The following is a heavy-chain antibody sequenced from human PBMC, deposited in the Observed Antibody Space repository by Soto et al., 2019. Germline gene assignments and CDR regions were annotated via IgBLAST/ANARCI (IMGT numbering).Heavy chain of an antibody. CDR2: IYYSGST. D-gene: IGHD6-19*01. Sequence: QVQLQESGPGLVKPSETLSLTCTVSGGSISSYYWSWIRQSPGKGLEWIGYIYYSGSTNYNPSLKSRVTISVDTSRNQFSLNLNSVTAADTAIYYCARHDHEKIAMAGIYWFDSWGQGTLVTVSS. J-gene: IGHJ5*01. V-gene: IGHV4-59*08. CDR3: ARHDHEKIAMAGIYWFDS. CDR1: GGSISSYY.